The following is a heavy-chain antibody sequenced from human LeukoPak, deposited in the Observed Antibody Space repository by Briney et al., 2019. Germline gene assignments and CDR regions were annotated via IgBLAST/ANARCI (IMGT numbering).Heavy chain of an antibody. D-gene: IGHD3-9*01. CDR3: ARQDDWLFNGLDY. V-gene: IGHV5-51*01. CDR2: VYPDDSDT. CDR1: GYSFTSYW. Sequence: GESLKISCKGSGYSFTSYWIGWVRQMPGKGLEWMGIVYPDDSDTRYSPSFQGQVTISADKSISTAYLQWSSLKASDTAMYYCARQDDWLFNGLDYWGQGTLVTVSS. J-gene: IGHJ4*02.